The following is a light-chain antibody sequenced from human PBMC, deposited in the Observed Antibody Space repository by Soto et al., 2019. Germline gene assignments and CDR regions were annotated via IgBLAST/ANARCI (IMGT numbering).Light chain of an antibody. CDR3: MQALQYLT. CDR1: QSLLHSNGYNY. V-gene: IGKV2-28*01. Sequence: DIVMTQSPLSLPVTPGEPASISCRSSQSLLHSNGYNYLDWYLQKPGQSPQLLIYLGSNRASGVPDRFSGSGSGTDLTLKISRVEAEDVGVYYCMQALQYLTFGQGTKLEIK. J-gene: IGKJ2*01. CDR2: LGS.